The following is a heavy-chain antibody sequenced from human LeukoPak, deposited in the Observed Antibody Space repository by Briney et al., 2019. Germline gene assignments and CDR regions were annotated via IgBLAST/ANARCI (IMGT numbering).Heavy chain of an antibody. J-gene: IGHJ4*02. CDR2: IHTSGDT. CDR3: AKEGRSLQTY. D-gene: IGHD5-24*01. CDR1: GFTFSSYW. Sequence: PGGSLRLSCAASGFTFSSYWMSWVRQAPGKGLEWVSAIHTSGDTCYADSVKGRFTISRDNAKNSLYLQMDSLRVEDTAVYYCAKEGRSLQTYWGQGTLVTVSS. V-gene: IGHV3-23*01.